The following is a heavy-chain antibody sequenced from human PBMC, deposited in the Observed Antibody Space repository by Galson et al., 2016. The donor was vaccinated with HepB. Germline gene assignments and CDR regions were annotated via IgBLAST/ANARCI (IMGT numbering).Heavy chain of an antibody. D-gene: IGHD2-15*01. CDR2: IRSKANSYAT. CDR3: TTGEAIVGAAYMRDAFDI. V-gene: IGHV3-73*01. Sequence: LEWVGRIRSKANSYATAYGASVKGRFTISRDDSENTAYLQMNSLKAEDTAVYYCTTGEAIVGAAYMRDAFDIWGPGTMVTVSS. J-gene: IGHJ3*02.